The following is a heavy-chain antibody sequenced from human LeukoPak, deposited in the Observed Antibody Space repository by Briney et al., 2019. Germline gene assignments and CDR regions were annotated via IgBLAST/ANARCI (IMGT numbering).Heavy chain of an antibody. CDR1: GYTFTDYY. D-gene: IGHD5-18*01. CDR2: IYPNSGGT. CDR3: ARAYSYGYGPLDY. J-gene: IGHJ4*02. Sequence: GASVKVSCKASGYTFTDYYMHWVRQAPGQGLEWMGWIYPNSGGTDYAQNLQGRVTMTTDTSTSTAYMEVRSLRSDDTAVYYCARAYSYGYGPLDYWGQGTLVTVSS. V-gene: IGHV1-2*02.